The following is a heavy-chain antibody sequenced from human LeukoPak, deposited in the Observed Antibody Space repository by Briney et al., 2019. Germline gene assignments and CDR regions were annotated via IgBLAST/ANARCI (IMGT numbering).Heavy chain of an antibody. Sequence: GRTLRLSCAASGFTFSSYGMHWVRQAPGKGLECVAFIRYDGSNKYYADSVKGRFTISRDNSKNTLYLQMNSLRAEDTAVYYCAKEGTIAARGFYFDYWGQGTLVTVSS. J-gene: IGHJ4*02. CDR3: AKEGTIAARGFYFDY. CDR2: IRYDGSNK. D-gene: IGHD6-6*01. CDR1: GFTFSSYG. V-gene: IGHV3-30*02.